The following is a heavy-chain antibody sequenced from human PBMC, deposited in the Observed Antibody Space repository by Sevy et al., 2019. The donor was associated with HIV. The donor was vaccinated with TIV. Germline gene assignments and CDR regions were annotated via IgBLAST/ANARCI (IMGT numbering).Heavy chain of an antibody. Sequence: GGSLRLSCAASGFTFSSYAMSWVRQAPGKGLEWVSAISGSGGSTYYADSVKGRFTISRDNSKNTLYLQMNSLRAEDTAVYYCAKWRILSRLGEDHNYFDYWGQGTLVTVSS. CDR3: AKWRILSRLGEDHNYFDY. CDR1: GFTFSSYA. CDR2: ISGSGGST. V-gene: IGHV3-23*01. J-gene: IGHJ4*02. D-gene: IGHD3-16*01.